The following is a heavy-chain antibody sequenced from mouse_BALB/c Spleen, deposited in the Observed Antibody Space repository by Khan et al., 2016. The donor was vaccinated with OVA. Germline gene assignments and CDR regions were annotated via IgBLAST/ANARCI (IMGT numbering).Heavy chain of an antibody. CDR3: ARSNCNYWFVY. Sequence: QIQLVQSGPELKKPGETVKISCKASGYTFTNYGMNWVKQAPGKGLKWMGWINIYTGEPTYADDFKGRIAFSLETSASTAYLEINNLKNEDTATYFCARSNCNYWFVYGGQGTLVTVSA. J-gene: IGHJ3*01. D-gene: IGHD2-1*01. CDR2: INIYTGEP. CDR1: GYTFTNYG. V-gene: IGHV9-3-1*01.